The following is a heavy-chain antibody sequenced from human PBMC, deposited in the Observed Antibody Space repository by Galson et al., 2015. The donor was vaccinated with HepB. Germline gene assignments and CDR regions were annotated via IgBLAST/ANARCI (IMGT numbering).Heavy chain of an antibody. CDR1: GGTFGGYA. CDR3: VGCSGGSCWGSWIDP. Sequence: SVKVSCKASGGTFGGYAITWVRQAPGQGLEWMGGIVPLFGTANYAPKFQGRVTITADESTSTAYMELSSLGYEDTAVYYCVGCSGGSCWGSWIDPWGQGTLVTVSS. CDR2: IVPLFGTA. V-gene: IGHV1-69*13. D-gene: IGHD2-15*01. J-gene: IGHJ5*02.